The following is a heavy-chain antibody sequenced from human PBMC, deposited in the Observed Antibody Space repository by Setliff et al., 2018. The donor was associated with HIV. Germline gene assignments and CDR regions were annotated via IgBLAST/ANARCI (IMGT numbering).Heavy chain of an antibody. CDR2: INHSGNT. V-gene: IGHV4-34*01. Sequence: SETLSLTCAVFGESFSGYYWSWIRQPPGKGLEWIGEINHSGNTNYNPSLKSRVTISIDTSKNQFSLKLSSVTAADTAVYYCAIRADRLKGDSWGQGTLVTVSS. D-gene: IGHD2-15*01. CDR1: GESFSGYY. CDR3: AIRADRLKGDS. J-gene: IGHJ4*02.